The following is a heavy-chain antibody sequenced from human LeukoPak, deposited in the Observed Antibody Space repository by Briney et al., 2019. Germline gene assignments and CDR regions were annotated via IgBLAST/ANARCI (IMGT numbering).Heavy chain of an antibody. CDR2: INRNSGGT. Sequence: ASVKVSCKASGYTFTDYYMHWVRQAPGQGLEWMGWINRNSGGTNYAQKFQGRVTMTRDTSISTAYMELSRLRSDDTAVYYCARGNYDILTGYTYYYYSYMDVWGKGTTVTVSS. CDR1: GYTFTDYY. CDR3: ARGNYDILTGYTYYYYSYMDV. V-gene: IGHV1-2*02. J-gene: IGHJ6*03. D-gene: IGHD3-9*01.